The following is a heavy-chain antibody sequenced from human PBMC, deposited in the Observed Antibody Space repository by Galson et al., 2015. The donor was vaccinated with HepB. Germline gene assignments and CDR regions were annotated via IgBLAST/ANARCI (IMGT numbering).Heavy chain of an antibody. D-gene: IGHD6-19*01. CDR1: GDSVSSNGAA. Sequence: CAISGDSVSSNGAAWNWVRQSPSRGLEWLGRTYYRSKWYNDYAVSVKSRITINPDTSKNQFSLQLKSVTPEDTAVYYCARAALRYSSGWYLGYWGQGNMVTVSS. V-gene: IGHV6-1*01. J-gene: IGHJ4*02. CDR2: TYYRSKWYN. CDR3: ARAALRYSSGWYLGY.